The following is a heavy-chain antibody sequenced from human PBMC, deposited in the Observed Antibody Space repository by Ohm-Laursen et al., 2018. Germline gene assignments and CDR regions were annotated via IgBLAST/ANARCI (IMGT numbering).Heavy chain of an antibody. CDR1: GFTFSSYT. Sequence: GSLRLSCAASGFTFSSYTMNWVRQAPGKGLEWVPSISGTSTYIYYANSVKGRFTTSRDNAKNSLYLQMNSLRAEDTAVYYCAKQTGSPAGISGRFDPWGQGTVVTVSS. CDR3: AKQTGSPAGISGRFDP. J-gene: IGHJ5*02. V-gene: IGHV3-21*04. D-gene: IGHD1-20*01. CDR2: ISGTSTYI.